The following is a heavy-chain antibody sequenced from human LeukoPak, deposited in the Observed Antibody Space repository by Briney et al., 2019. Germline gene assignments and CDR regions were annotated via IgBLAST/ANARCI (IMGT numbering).Heavy chain of an antibody. CDR2: IKQDGSEK. V-gene: IGHV3-7*01. J-gene: IGHJ4*02. Sequence: PGGFLRLSCAASGFTFSSYWMSWVRQAPGKGLEWVANIKQDGSEKYYVDSVRGRFTISRDNVKSSLYLQMNSLRAEDTAIYYCVRDYVWGTSESDYWGQGILVTVSS. CDR3: VRDYVWGTSESDY. CDR1: GFTFSSYW. D-gene: IGHD3-16*01.